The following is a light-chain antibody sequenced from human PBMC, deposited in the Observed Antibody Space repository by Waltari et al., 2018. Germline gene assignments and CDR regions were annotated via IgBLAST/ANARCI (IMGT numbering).Light chain of an antibody. CDR2: DTS. V-gene: IGKV3-20*01. CDR3: QQDDTLPRVT. J-gene: IGKJ4*02. CDR1: QYVNIRY. Sequence: EIVLTQSPGTLSLSPGEGATLSCRASQYVNIRYLAWYQQKPAQAPRLLIYDTSTRAAGIPDRFSGSGSGRDFTLTISRLEPEDFAVYYCQQDDTLPRVTFGGGTKVEIK.